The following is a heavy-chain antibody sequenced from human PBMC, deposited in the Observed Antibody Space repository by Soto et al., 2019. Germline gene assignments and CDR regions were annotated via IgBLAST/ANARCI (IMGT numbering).Heavy chain of an antibody. J-gene: IGHJ4*02. D-gene: IGHD5-18*01. CDR3: ARSGYSYGPNPLLY. CDR1: GGSISSGGYS. V-gene: IGHV4-31*11. Sequence: LSLTCAVSGGSISSGGYSWSWIRQHPGKGLEWIGYIYYSGSTYYNPSLKSRVTISVDTSKNQFSLKLSSVTAADTAVYYCARSGYSYGPNPLLYWGQGTLVTVSS. CDR2: IYYSGST.